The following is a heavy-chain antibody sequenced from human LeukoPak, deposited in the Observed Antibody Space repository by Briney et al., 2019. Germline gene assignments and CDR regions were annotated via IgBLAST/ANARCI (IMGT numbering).Heavy chain of an antibody. D-gene: IGHD1-14*01. CDR1: GFTFSSYA. CDR3: TTQQGSWALNY. J-gene: IGHJ4*02. CDR2: FSGSGSGT. Sequence: GGSLRLSCAASGFTFSSYAMSWVRQAPGKGLEWVSGFSGSGSGTFYADSVKGRFTISRDNSKNTLYLQMNSLRAEDTAVYYCTTQQGSWALNYWGQGVLVTVSS. V-gene: IGHV3-23*01.